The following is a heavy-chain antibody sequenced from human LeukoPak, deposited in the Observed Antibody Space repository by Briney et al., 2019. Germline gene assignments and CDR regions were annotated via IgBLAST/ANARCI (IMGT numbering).Heavy chain of an antibody. V-gene: IGHV3-9*01. CDR3: AKEEAYCSGGSCSYFDY. CDR1: GFTFDDYA. CDR2: ISWNSGSI. Sequence: PGGSLRLSCAASGFTFDDYAMHWVRQAPGKGLEWVSGISWNSGSIGYADSVKGRFTISRDNAKNSLYLQMNSLRAEDTALYYCAKEEAYCSGGSCSYFDYWGQGTLVTVSS. D-gene: IGHD2-15*01. J-gene: IGHJ4*02.